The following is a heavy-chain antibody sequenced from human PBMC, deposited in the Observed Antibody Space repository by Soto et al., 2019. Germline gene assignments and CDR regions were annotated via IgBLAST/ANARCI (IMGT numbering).Heavy chain of an antibody. CDR2: IWYDGSNK. V-gene: IGHV3-33*01. CDR3: ARAFDESYNSAWYFDY. J-gene: IGHJ4*02. Sequence: QVQLVESGGGVVQPGRSLRLSCAASGFTFSSYGMHWVRQAPGKGLEWVAVIWYDGSNKYYADSVKGRFTISRDNXKXXLYLQMNSLRAEDTAVYYCARAFDESYNSAWYFDYWGQGTLVTVSS. CDR1: GFTFSSYG. D-gene: IGHD1-26*01.